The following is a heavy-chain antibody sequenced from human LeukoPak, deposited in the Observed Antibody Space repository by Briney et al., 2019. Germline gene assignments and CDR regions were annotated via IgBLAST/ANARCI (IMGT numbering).Heavy chain of an antibody. D-gene: IGHD2-8*01. J-gene: IGHJ4*02. V-gene: IGHV4-34*01. CDR3: ARAREGYGILVVYATYFDY. CDR1: GGSLSGYY. CDR2: INHSGST. Sequence: SETLSLTCAVYGGSLSGYYWSWIRQPPGKGLEWIGEINHSGSTNYNPSLKSRGTISVDTSKNQFSLKLSSVTAADTAVYYCARAREGYGILVVYATYFDYWGQGTLVTVSS.